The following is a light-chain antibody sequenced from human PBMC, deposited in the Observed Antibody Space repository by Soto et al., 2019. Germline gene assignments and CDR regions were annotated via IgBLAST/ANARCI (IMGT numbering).Light chain of an antibody. CDR2: DTT. CDR1: TGAVTNGHY. CDR3: LLSYNGPYV. Sequence: QAVVTQEPSLTVSPGGTVTLTCGSSTGAVTNGHYPYWFQQKPGQAPRTLTYDTTNRHSWTPARFSGSLLGGKAALTLSGEQPEDEAEYYCLLSYNGPYVFGTGTKVTVL. J-gene: IGLJ1*01. V-gene: IGLV7-46*01.